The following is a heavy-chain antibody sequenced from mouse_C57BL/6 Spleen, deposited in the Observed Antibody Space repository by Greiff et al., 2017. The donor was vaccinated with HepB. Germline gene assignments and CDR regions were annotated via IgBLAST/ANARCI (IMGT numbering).Heavy chain of an antibody. J-gene: IGHJ1*03. CDR2: IYPGDGDT. CDR1: GYAFSSYW. D-gene: IGHD2-3*01. V-gene: IGHV1-80*01. CDR3: ARGGDGYYQGYFDV. Sequence: VQLQQSGAELVKPGASVKISCKASGYAFSSYWMNWVKQRPGKGLEWIGQIYPGDGDTNYNGKFKGKATLTADKSSSTAYMQLSSLTSEDSAVYFCARGGDGYYQGYFDVWGTGTTVTVSS.